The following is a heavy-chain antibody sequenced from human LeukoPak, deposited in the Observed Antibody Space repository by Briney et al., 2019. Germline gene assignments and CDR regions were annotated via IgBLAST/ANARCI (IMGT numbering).Heavy chain of an antibody. CDR1: GFTFSRHY. V-gene: IGHV3-7*03. CDR2: IKQDSSAK. Sequence: GGSLRLSCVASGFTFSRHYMSWVRQAPGKGLEWVANIKQDSSAKAYVDSVKGRFTVSRDNAKNSMSLQMDSLRAEDTAIYYCVRWSYDNSAYYYDHWGQGTLVTVSS. D-gene: IGHD3-22*01. J-gene: IGHJ4*02. CDR3: VRWSYDNSAYYYDH.